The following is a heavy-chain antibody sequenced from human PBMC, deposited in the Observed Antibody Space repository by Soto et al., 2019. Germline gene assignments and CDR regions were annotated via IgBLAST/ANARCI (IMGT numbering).Heavy chain of an antibody. CDR1: GFTFSSYS. V-gene: IGHV3-48*02. Sequence: EVQLVESGGGLVQPGGSLRLSCAASGFTFSSYSINSVRQAPGKGLEWVSYISSSSSTIYYADSVKGRFTISRDNAKNSLYLQMNSLRDEDTAVYYCARDAAMIVVAPFDYWGQGTLVTVSS. CDR2: ISSSSSTI. CDR3: ARDAAMIVVAPFDY. D-gene: IGHD3-22*01. J-gene: IGHJ4*02.